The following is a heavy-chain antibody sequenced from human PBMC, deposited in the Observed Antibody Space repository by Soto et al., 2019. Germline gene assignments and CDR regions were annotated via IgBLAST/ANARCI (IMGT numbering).Heavy chain of an antibody. CDR2: INHSGST. V-gene: IGHV4-34*01. CDR3: ARIPYYDFWSGSFMDV. D-gene: IGHD3-3*01. Sequence: SETLRLTCAVYGGSFSGYYWSWIRQPPGKGLDRIGEINHSGSTNYNPSLNSRVTQSVDNYKNQFYMKLSSVTAAHTAVYYCARIPYYDFWSGSFMDVWGQRPTVT. J-gene: IGHJ6*02. CDR1: GGSFSGYY.